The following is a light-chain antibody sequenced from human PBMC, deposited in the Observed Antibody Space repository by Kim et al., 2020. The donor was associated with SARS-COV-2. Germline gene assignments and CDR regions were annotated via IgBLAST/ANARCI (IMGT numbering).Light chain of an antibody. J-gene: IGLJ2*01. Sequence: SSELTQDPAVSVALGQTVRITCQGDSLRNYYANWYQQKPGQAPVVVIYGKNNRLSGIPDRFSGSNSGSTASLTITGAKAEDEADYYCNSRDSSTNHLVFG. CDR1: SLRNYY. CDR3: NSRDSSTNHLV. V-gene: IGLV3-19*01. CDR2: GKN.